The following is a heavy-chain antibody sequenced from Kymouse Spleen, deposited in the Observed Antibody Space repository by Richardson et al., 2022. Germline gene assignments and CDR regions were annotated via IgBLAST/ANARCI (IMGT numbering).Heavy chain of an antibody. V-gene: IGHV4-34*01. CDR2: INHSGST. CDR1: GGSFSGYY. J-gene: IGHJ5*02. Sequence: QVQLQQWGAGLLKPSETLSLTCAVYGGSFSGYYWSWIRQPPGKGLEWIGEINHSGSTNYNPSLKSRVTISVDTSKNQFSLKLSSVTAADTAVYYCARGRITIFGVVIPFDPWGQGTLVTVSS. D-gene: IGHD3-3*01. CDR3: ARGRITIFGVVIPFDP.